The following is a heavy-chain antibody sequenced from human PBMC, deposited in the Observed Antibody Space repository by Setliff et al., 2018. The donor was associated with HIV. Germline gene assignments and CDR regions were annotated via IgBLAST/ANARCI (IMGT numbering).Heavy chain of an antibody. CDR2: VYNSGIT. Sequence: PSETLSLTCAVSGGSVSSPSYYWGWIRQPPGKGLEWIGSVYNSGITFKNPSLKSRVSISVDRSGNQFSLRLTSVTAADTAVYYCATCRRRPSNWFDPWGQGTVVTVSS. V-gene: IGHV4-39*07. CDR1: GGSVSSPSYY. J-gene: IGHJ5*02. CDR3: ATCRRRPSNWFDP.